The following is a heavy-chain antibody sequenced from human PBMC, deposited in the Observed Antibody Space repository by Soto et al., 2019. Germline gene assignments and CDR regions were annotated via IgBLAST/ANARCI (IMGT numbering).Heavy chain of an antibody. J-gene: IGHJ6*02. CDR2: IYYSGST. CDR1: GGSISSGDYY. Sequence: SETLSLTCTVSGGSISSGDYYWSWIRQPPGKGLEWIGYIYYSGSTYYNPSLKSRVTISVDTSKNQFSLKLSSVTAADTAVYYCARDYGPYYYYGMDVWGQGTTVTVSS. CDR3: ARDYGPYYYYGMDV. V-gene: IGHV4-30-4*01. D-gene: IGHD3-10*01.